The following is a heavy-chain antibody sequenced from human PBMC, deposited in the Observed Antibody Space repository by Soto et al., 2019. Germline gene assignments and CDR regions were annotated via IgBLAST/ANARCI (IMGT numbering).Heavy chain of an antibody. CDR2: IYWDDDK. Sequence: QITLKESGPTLVKPTQTLTLTCTFSGFSLSTSGVGVGWIRQPPGKALEWLALIYWDDDKRYSPSLKSRLTITKDTSKNQVVLTMTNMDPVDTATYYCAHSLYDYAWGTNWFDPWGQGTLVTVSS. V-gene: IGHV2-5*02. D-gene: IGHD3-16*01. J-gene: IGHJ5*02. CDR3: AHSLYDYAWGTNWFDP. CDR1: GFSLSTSGVG.